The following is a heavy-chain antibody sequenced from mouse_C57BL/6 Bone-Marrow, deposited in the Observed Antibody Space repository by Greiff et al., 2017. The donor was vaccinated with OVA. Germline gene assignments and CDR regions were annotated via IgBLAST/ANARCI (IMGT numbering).Heavy chain of an antibody. CDR3: ARDSGYPFDH. V-gene: IGHV1-81*01. CDR2: IYPRSGNT. D-gene: IGHD2-2*01. Sequence: QVQLKESGAELARPGASVKLSCKASGYTFTSYGISWVKQRTGQGLEWIGEIYPRSGNTYYNEKFKGKATLTADKSSSTAYMELRSLTSEDSAVYFCARDSGYPFDHWGQGTTLTVSS. J-gene: IGHJ2*01. CDR1: GYTFTSYG.